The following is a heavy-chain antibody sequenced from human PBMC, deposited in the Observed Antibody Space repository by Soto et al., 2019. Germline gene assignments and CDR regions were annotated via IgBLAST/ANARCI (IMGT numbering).Heavy chain of an antibody. Sequence: PSETLSLTCTVSGGSISSSSYYWGWIRQPPGKGLEWIGSIYYSGSTYYNPSLKSRVTISVDTSKNQFSLKLSSVTAADTAVYYCARIPVRLLTFNWFDPWGQGTLVTVSS. CDR2: IYYSGST. CDR3: ARIPVRLLTFNWFDP. D-gene: IGHD2-2*02. J-gene: IGHJ5*02. CDR1: GGSISSSSYY. V-gene: IGHV4-39*01.